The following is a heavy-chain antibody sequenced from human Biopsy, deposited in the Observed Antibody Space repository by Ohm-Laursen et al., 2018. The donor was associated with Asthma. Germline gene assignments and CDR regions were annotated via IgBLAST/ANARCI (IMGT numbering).Heavy chain of an antibody. CDR3: VRGSSSWHHGPFHYYYGLDV. J-gene: IGHJ6*02. Sequence: GTLSLTCSLSSGSGGYMRGGNYYWGWIRQPPGKGLEWIGSIYYSGTTYYNPSLESRVIVSADTSKNQFSLKLTSVTAADTAVYYCVRGSSSWHHGPFHYYYGLDVWGQGTTATVSS. CDR2: IYYSGTT. CDR1: SGSGGYMRGGNYY. D-gene: IGHD6-13*01. V-gene: IGHV4-39*01.